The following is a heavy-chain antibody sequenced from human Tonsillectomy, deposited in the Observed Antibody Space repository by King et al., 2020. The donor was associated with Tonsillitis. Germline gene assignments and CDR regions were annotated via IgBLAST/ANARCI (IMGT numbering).Heavy chain of an antibody. V-gene: IGHV3-23*03. J-gene: IGHJ4*02. D-gene: IGHD1-20*01. CDR1: GFTFSSYA. CDR2: IYSDGSST. CDR3: AKTLTVTGDY. Sequence: VQLVESGGGLVQPGGSLRLSCAASGFTFSSYAMSWVRQAPGKGLEWVSIIYSDGSSTNYADSVKGRFTISRDNSKNTPYLQMNSLRAEDTAVYYCAKTLTVTGDYWGQGTLVTVSS.